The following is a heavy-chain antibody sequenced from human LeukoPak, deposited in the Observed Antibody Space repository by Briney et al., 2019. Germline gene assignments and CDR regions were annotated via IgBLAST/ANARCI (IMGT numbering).Heavy chain of an antibody. CDR3: ARHGPRRDGYNYDY. Sequence: TSETLSLTCTVSGASIRSYCWSWIRQPPGKGLECIGYIYYTGSTNYNYNPSLKSRVTISVDTSKNQFSLKLSSVTAADTAVYYCARHGPRRDGYNYDYWGPGTLVTVSS. D-gene: IGHD5-24*01. J-gene: IGHJ4*02. V-gene: IGHV4-59*08. CDR2: IYYTGSTNY. CDR1: GASIRSYC.